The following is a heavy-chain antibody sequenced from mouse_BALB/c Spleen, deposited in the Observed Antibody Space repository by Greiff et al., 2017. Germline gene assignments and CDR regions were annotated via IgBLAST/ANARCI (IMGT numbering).Heavy chain of an antibody. CDR1: GYTFTDYN. CDR3: ARIYYYGSSYEDYYAMDY. CDR2: IYPYNGGT. Sequence: EVQLQQSGPELVKPGASVKISCKASGYTFTDYNMHWVKQSHGKSLEWIGYIYPYNGGTGYNQKFKSKATLTVDNSSSTAYMELRSLTSEDSAVYYCARIYYYGSSYEDYYAMDYWGQGTSVTVSS. D-gene: IGHD1-1*01. V-gene: IGHV1S29*02. J-gene: IGHJ4*01.